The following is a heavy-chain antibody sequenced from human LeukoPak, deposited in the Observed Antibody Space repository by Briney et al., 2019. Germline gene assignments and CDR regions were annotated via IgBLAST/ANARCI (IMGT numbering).Heavy chain of an antibody. V-gene: IGHV4-34*01. CDR3: ARDPSSGYYYDGAFDI. Sequence: SETLSLTCAVYGGSFSGYYWSWIRQPPGKGLEWIGEINHSGSTNYNPSLKSRVTISVDTSKNQFSLKLSSVTAADTAVYYCARDPSSGYYYDGAFDIWGQGTMVTVSS. D-gene: IGHD3-22*01. CDR1: GGSFSGYY. CDR2: INHSGST. J-gene: IGHJ3*02.